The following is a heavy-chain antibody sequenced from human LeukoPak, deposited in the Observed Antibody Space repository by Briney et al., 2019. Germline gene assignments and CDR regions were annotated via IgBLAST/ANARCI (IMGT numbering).Heavy chain of an antibody. CDR1: GFTFSSYA. J-gene: IGHJ4*02. CDR2: ISSNGGST. D-gene: IGHD5-12*01. V-gene: IGHV3-64*01. CDR3: ARESGYDSFGY. Sequence: PGGSLRLSCAASGFTFSSYAMHWVRQAPGKGLEYVSAISSNGGSTYYANSVKGRFTISRDNSKNTLYLQMGSLRAEDMAVYYCARESGYDSFGYWGQGTLVTVSS.